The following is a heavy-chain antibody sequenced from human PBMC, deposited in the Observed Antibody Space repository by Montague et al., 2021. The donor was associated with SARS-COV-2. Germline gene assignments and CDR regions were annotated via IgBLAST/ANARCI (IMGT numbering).Heavy chain of an antibody. Sequence: PALVKPTQTLTLTCTFSGFSPSTSGMRASWIRQPPGKALGWLARIDWDDNKFYSTSLKTRLTISKDTSKNQVVLAMTNMDPVDTATYYCARSYYDILTAYYTPFDYWGQGTLVTVSS. CDR1: GFSPSTSGMR. CDR3: ARSYYDILTAYYTPFDY. CDR2: IDWDDNK. D-gene: IGHD3-9*01. J-gene: IGHJ4*02. V-gene: IGHV2-70*04.